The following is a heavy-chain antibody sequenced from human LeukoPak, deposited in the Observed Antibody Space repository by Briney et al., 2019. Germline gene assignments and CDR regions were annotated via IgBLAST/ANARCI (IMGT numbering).Heavy chain of an antibody. Sequence: SETLSLTCAVYGGSFSGYYWSWIRQPPGKGLEWIGEINHSGSTNYNPSLKSRVTISVDTSKNQFSLKLSSVTAEDTAVYYCARGVAHDSSGYYFDYWGQGTLVTVSS. V-gene: IGHV4-34*01. J-gene: IGHJ4*02. D-gene: IGHD3-22*01. CDR3: ARGVAHDSSGYYFDY. CDR1: GGSFSGYY. CDR2: INHSGST.